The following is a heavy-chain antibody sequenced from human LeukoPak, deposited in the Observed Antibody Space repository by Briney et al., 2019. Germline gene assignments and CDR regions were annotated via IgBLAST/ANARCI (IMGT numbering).Heavy chain of an antibody. J-gene: IGHJ4*02. CDR2: INHSGST. D-gene: IGHD6-13*01. CDR1: GGSFSGYY. Sequence: SETLSLTCAVYGGSFSGYYWSWIRQPPGKGLEWIGEINHSGSTNYNPSLKSRATISVDTSKNQFSLKLSSVTAADTAVYYCARHPARAGTSVSPFDYWGQGTLVTVSS. CDR3: ARHPARAGTSVSPFDY. V-gene: IGHV4-34*01.